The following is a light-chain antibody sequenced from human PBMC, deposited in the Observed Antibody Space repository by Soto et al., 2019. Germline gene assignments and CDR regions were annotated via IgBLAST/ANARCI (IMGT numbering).Light chain of an antibody. Sequence: IVMTQSPATLSVSPGERATPSCRASQNVNYNLAWYQQKPGQAPSLLIHDASIRATAVPARFSGSGSGTEFTLTISSLQSEDFAVYYCQQYNNWPRTFGQGTKVEIK. CDR2: DAS. J-gene: IGKJ1*01. V-gene: IGKV3-15*01. CDR3: QQYNNWPRT. CDR1: QNVNYN.